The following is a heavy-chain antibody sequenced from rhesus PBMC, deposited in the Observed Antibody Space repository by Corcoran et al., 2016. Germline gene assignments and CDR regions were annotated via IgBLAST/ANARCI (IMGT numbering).Heavy chain of an antibody. Sequence: QVTLKESGPALVKPTQTLPLTCTFSGFSLSTSGMRVSWIRQPPGKALEWLSRIDWDDDKYYSTALKSRLTISKDTSKVQVVLTMTNRDPVDTATYYCARSRKGAAAPHYWGQGVLVTVSS. CDR2: IDWDDDK. J-gene: IGHJ4*01. D-gene: IGHD6-25*01. V-gene: IGHV2S2*01. CDR1: GFSLSTSGMR. CDR3: ARSRKGAAAPHY.